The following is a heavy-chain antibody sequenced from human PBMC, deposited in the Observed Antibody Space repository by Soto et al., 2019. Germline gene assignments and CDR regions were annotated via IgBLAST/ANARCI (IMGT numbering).Heavy chain of an antibody. CDR1: GGSISSYY. D-gene: IGHD6-13*01. J-gene: IGHJ6*03. CDR2: IYYSGST. V-gene: IGHV4-59*08. CDR3: ARHKSLVAAGRYYYYYYYMDV. Sequence: SETLSLTCTVSGGSISSYYWSWIRQPPGKGLEWIGYIYYSGSTNYNPSLKSRVTISVDTSKNQFSLKLSSVTAADTAVYYCARHKSLVAAGRYYYYYYYMDVWGKGTTVTVSS.